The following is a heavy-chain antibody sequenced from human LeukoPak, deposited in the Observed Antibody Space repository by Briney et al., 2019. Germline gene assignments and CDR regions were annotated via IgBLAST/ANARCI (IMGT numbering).Heavy chain of an antibody. CDR2: IYHSGST. J-gene: IGHJ6*04. V-gene: IGHV4-4*02. D-gene: IGHD2-2*01. CDR1: GGSISSSNW. Sequence: SETLSLTCAVSGGSISSSNWWSWVRQPPGKGLEWIGEIYHSGSTNYNPSLKSRVTISVDKSKNQFSLKLSSVTAADTAVYYCARGGSTSFYYYYGMDVWGKGTTVTVSS. CDR3: ARGGSTSFYYYYGMDV.